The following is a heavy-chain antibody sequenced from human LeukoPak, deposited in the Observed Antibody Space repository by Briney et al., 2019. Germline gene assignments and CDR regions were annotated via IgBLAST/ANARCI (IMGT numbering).Heavy chain of an antibody. J-gene: IGHJ6*03. Sequence: PSETLSLTCAVYGGSFSGYYWSWIRQPPGKGLEWIGEINHSGSTNYNPSLKSRVTISVDTSKNQFSLKLSSVTAADTAVYYCARGTTMVRGGDYMDVWGKGTTVTVSS. CDR3: ARGTTMVRGGDYMDV. D-gene: IGHD3-10*01. CDR2: INHSGST. CDR1: GGSFSGYY. V-gene: IGHV4-34*01.